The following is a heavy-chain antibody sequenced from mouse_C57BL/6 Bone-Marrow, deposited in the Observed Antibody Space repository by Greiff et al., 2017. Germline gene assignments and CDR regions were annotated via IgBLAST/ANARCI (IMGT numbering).Heavy chain of an antibody. Sequence: EVKLMESGGGLVKPGGSLKLSCAASGFTFSSYAMSWVRQTPEKRLEWVATISDGGSYTYYPDNVKGRFTISRDNAKNNLYLQMSHLKSEDTAMYYCARDERNYGNYAYFDVWGTGTTVTVSS. J-gene: IGHJ1*03. D-gene: IGHD2-1*01. CDR3: ARDERNYGNYAYFDV. CDR1: GFTFSSYA. V-gene: IGHV5-4*01. CDR2: ISDGGSYT.